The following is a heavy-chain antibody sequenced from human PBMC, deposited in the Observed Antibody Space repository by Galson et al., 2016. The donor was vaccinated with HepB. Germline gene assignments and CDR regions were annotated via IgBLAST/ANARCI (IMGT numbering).Heavy chain of an antibody. V-gene: IGHV1-69*06. CDR1: GGTFNTFA. CDR2: IIPLFNTP. J-gene: IGHJ5*02. D-gene: IGHD3-16*01. CDR3: TKGDSHPLIPRAES. Sequence: SVKVSCKASGGTFNTFAFTWMRQAPGQGLEWVGGIIPLFNTPNYAQKLHGRLTINADKATSNAYMELTSLTSEDTAVDYRTKGDSHPLIPRAESWGQGTLITGSS.